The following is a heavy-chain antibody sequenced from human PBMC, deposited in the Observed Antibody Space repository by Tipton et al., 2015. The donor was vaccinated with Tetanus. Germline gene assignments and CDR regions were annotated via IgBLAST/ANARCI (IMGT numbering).Heavy chain of an antibody. J-gene: IGHJ4*02. Sequence: PGLVKPSETLSLTCTVSGASIGSISYYWSWIRQPPGKGLEWIGYTCYSGSTGYNPSLKSRVTISIDSSKNQFSLKLTSVTAADTAVYYCARDERYGDYAYWGQGALVTVSS. D-gene: IGHD4-17*01. CDR1: GASIGSISYY. CDR3: ARDERYGDYAY. V-gene: IGHV4-61*01. CDR2: TCYSGST.